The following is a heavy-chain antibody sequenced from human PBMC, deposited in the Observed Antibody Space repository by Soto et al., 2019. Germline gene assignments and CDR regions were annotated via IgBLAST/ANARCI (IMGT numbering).Heavy chain of an antibody. J-gene: IGHJ6*02. CDR2: IYYSGST. D-gene: IGHD2-2*01. CDR1: GASISSYY. V-gene: IGHV4-59*12. CDR3: ARLHGYCISSSCHGHYAMDV. Sequence: PSETLSLTCTISGASISSYYWSWIRQPPGKGLEWIGYIYYSGSTNYNPSLKSRVTISVDTSKNQFSLKLSSVTAADTAVYYCARLHGYCISSSCHGHYAMDVWGQGTTVTVSS.